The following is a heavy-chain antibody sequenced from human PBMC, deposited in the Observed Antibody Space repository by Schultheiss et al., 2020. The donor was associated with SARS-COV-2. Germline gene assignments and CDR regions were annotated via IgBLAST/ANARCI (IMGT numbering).Heavy chain of an antibody. CDR1: GFTFSTYA. Sequence: GGSLRLSCAASGFTFSTYAMSWVRQAPGKGLEWVSSISTSGGSTYYADSVKGRFTNSRDNSQKTLFLQMNSLSVEDTAVYYCARVKWLVFDYWGQGTLVTVSS. J-gene: IGHJ4*02. CDR2: ISTSGGST. CDR3: ARVKWLVFDY. D-gene: IGHD6-19*01. V-gene: IGHV3-23*01.